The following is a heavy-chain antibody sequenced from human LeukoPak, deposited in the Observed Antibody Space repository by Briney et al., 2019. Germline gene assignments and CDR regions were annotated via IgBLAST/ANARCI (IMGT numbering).Heavy chain of an antibody. CDR1: GGSISRDSHY. J-gene: IGHJ4*02. D-gene: IGHD6-19*01. CDR3: ATTRLGWYATLDY. V-gene: IGHV4-39*01. CDR2: MFYRGST. Sequence: SETLSLTCTVSGGSISRDSHYWGWIRQPPGKGLEWIGSMFYRGSTYYNPSLTSRVTISADTSKNQFSLRLTSVTASDTAIYYCATTRLGWYATLDYWGQGTLVTVSS.